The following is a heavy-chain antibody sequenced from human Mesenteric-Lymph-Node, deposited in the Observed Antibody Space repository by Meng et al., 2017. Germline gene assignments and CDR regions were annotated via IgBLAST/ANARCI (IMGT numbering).Heavy chain of an antibody. J-gene: IGHJ5*02. CDR1: GFTFSDYY. D-gene: IGHD1-26*01. CDR2: ISSSSSYI. V-gene: IGHV3-11*06. CDR3: VSSVGAPNWFDP. Sequence: GGSLRLSCAASGFTFSDYYMSWIRQAPGKGLEWVSSISSSSSYIYYADSVKGRFTISRDNAKNSLYLQMNSLGAEDTAVYYCVSSVGAPNWFDPWGQGTLVTVSS.